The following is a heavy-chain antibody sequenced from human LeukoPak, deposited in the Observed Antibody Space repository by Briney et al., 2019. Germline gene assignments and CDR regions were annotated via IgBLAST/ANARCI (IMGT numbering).Heavy chain of an antibody. V-gene: IGHV4-61*08. CDR1: GGSISSGGYS. CDR3: ARASPDGLYYYGMDV. J-gene: IGHJ6*02. Sequence: SETLSLTCAVSGGSISSGGYSWSWIRQPPGKGLEWIGYIYYSGSTNYNPSLKSRVTISVDTSKNQFSLKLSSVTAADTAVYYCARASPDGLYYYGMDVWGQGTTVTVSS. CDR2: IYYSGST.